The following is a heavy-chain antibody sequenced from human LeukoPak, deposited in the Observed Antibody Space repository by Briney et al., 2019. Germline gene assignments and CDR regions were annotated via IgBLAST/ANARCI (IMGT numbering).Heavy chain of an antibody. CDR1: GGSISSYY. V-gene: IGHV4-59*01. D-gene: IGHD3-22*01. Sequence: SETLSLTCTVSGGSISSYYWSWIRQPPGKGLEWIGHIYYSGSTNYNPSLKSRVTISVDTSKNQFSLKLSSVTAADTAVYYCARQGYYYDSSGYRSVAFDIWGQGTMVTVSS. J-gene: IGHJ3*02. CDR3: ARQGYYYDSSGYRSVAFDI. CDR2: IYYSGST.